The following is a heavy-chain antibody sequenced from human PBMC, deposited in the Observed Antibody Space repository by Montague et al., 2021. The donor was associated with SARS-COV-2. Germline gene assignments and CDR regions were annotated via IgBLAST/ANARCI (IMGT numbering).Heavy chain of an antibody. V-gene: IGHV3-11*01. D-gene: IGHD3-10*01. Sequence: SLSFAASGFTFSDYYMSWIRQAPGKRLEWISYIWNSGDTIYHADSVEGRFTISRDNAKNSLYLQMNSLRAEDTAVYYCARDLIQGARRIYYSGMDVWGQGTMVTVSS. CDR1: GFTFSDYY. J-gene: IGHJ6*02. CDR2: IWNSGDTI. CDR3: ARDLIQGARRIYYSGMDV.